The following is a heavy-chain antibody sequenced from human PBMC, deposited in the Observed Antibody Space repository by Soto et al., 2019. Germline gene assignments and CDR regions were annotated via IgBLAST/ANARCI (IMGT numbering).Heavy chain of an antibody. V-gene: IGHV4-34*01. CDR1: PGSFSRYY. CDR2: IKHSGSS. CDR3: ARGGSSDWQVALDM. J-gene: IGHJ3*02. Sequence: PSETLSLTCAVAPGSFSRYYWNWIRHSPGKGLEWIGKIKHSGSSNYNPSLRSRVTISLDMSKNQFSLSLSSVTAADTAVYYCARGGSSDWQVALDMWGQGTMVTVSS. D-gene: IGHD6-19*01.